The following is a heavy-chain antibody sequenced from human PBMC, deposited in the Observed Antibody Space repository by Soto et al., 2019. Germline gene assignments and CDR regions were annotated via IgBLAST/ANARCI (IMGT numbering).Heavy chain of an antibody. J-gene: IGHJ4*02. D-gene: IGHD3-16*01. CDR3: ARMPPTFSASFDY. V-gene: IGHV2-26*01. CDR2: IFSNDEK. Sequence: QVTLKESGPVLVKRTETLTLTCTVSGFSLSNARMGVSWIRQPPGKALEWLAHIFSNDEKSYSPSLKSRLTISKEISESQVVLTMTNVDPVDSATHYCARMPPTFSASFDYWGQGTLVTVSS. CDR1: GFSLSNARMG.